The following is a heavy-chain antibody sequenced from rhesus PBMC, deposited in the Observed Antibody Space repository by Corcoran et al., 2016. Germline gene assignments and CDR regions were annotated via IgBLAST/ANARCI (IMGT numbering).Heavy chain of an antibody. D-gene: IGHD3-9*01. Sequence: QVQLQESGPGLVKPSETLSLTCAVSGSSISSNYWSWIRQPPGKGLEWIGYIYGSSGSTYYNPTLKSRVTIAIDTSKNQFSLKLSSVTAADTAVYYCARASLYEADVFEFWGQGLRVTVSS. CDR2: IYGSSGST. CDR1: GSSISSNY. J-gene: IGHJ3*01. CDR3: ARASLYEADVFEF. V-gene: IGHV4S6*01.